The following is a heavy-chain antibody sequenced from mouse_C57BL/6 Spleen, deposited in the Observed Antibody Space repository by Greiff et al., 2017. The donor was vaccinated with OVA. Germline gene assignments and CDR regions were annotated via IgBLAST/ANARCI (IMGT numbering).Heavy chain of an antibody. CDR3: ARGWGSNCVFDY. V-gene: IGHV5-4*01. CDR1: GFTFSSYA. J-gene: IGHJ2*01. Sequence: EVHLVESGGGLVKPGGSLKLSCAASGFTFSSYAMSWVRQTPEKRLEWVATISDGGSYTYYTDNVKGRFTITRDNAKNNLYLQMSRLKSEDTAIYYCARGWGSNCVFDYWGQGTTLTVSS. D-gene: IGHD2-5*01. CDR2: ISDGGSYT.